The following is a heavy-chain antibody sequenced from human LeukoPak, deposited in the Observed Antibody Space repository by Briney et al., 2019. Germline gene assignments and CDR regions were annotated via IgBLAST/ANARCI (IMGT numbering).Heavy chain of an antibody. Sequence: QPGGSLRLSCAASGFTFSSYWMHWVRQAPGKGLVWVSRINSDGSSTSYADSVKGRFTISRDNAKNTLYLQMNSLRAEDTAVYYCARGKSYGPKVEDYWGQGTLVTVSS. CDR3: ARGKSYGPKVEDY. CDR1: GFTFSSYW. J-gene: IGHJ4*02. D-gene: IGHD5-18*01. V-gene: IGHV3-74*01. CDR2: INSDGSST.